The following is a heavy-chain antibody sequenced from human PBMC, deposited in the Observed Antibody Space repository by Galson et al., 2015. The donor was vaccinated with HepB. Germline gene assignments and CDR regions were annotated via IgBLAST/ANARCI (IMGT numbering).Heavy chain of an antibody. V-gene: IGHV3-33*08. CDR2: IWYDGSNK. CDR1: GFTFSSFA. D-gene: IGHD2-21*02. Sequence: SLRLSCAASGFTFSSFALHWVRQTPGNGLEWVAVIWYDGSNKYYADSVKGRFTISRDNSKNTLYLQMNSLRAEDTAVYYCARDRRGNCGGDCYPDYWGQGTLVTVSS. CDR3: ARDRRGNCGGDCYPDY. J-gene: IGHJ4*02.